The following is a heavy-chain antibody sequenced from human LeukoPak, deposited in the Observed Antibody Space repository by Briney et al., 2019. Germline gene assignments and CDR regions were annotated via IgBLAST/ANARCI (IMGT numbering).Heavy chain of an antibody. CDR1: GGSISSYY. CDR3: ARVGIAARPGDAFDI. J-gene: IGHJ3*02. D-gene: IGHD6-6*01. V-gene: IGHV4-59*01. Sequence: SETLSLTCTVSGGSISSYYWSWIRQPPGKGLEWIGYIYYSGSTNYNPSLKSRVTISVDTSKNQFSLKLSSVTAADTAVYYCARVGIAARPGDAFDIWGQGTMVTVSS. CDR2: IYYSGST.